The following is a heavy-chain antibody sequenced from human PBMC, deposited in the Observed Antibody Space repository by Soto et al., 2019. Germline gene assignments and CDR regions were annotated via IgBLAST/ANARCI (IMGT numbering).Heavy chain of an antibody. CDR2: ISAYNGNT. Sequence: GASVKVSCKASGYTFTSYGISWVREAPGQGLEWMGWISAYNGNTNYAQKLQGRVTMTTDTSTSTAYMELRSLRSDDTAVYYCARALAGTGGYYFDYWGQGTLVTVSS. CDR3: ARALAGTGGYYFDY. CDR1: GYTFTSYG. V-gene: IGHV1-18*01. D-gene: IGHD6-19*01. J-gene: IGHJ4*02.